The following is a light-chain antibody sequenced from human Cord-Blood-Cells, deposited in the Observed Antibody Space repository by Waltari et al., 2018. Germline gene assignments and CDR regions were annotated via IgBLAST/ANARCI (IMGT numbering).Light chain of an antibody. Sequence: DIQMTQSPSSLSASVGDRVTITCRASQSISSYLNWYQQKPGKATKLLIYAASSLQSGVPSRFSGSGSGTDFTLTISSLQPEDFATYYCQQSYRTPYTFGQGTKLEIK. CDR2: AAS. CDR3: QQSYRTPYT. V-gene: IGKV1-39*01. CDR1: QSISSY. J-gene: IGKJ2*01.